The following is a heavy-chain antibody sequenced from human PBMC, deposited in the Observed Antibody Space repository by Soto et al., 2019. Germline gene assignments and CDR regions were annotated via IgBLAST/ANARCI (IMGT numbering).Heavy chain of an antibody. Sequence: SETLSLTCTVSGDSISSSDCYWGWIRQPPGKGLEWIGNIYHSGNAYYNPSLKSRVTISVDTSKNQVSLKLTSVTAADTALYYCARDFFDSSGYTTNLVDPGGQGTLVTVS. D-gene: IGHD3-22*01. V-gene: IGHV4-39*01. CDR2: IYHSGNA. CDR3: ARDFFDSSGYTTNLVDP. CDR1: GDSISSSDCY. J-gene: IGHJ5*02.